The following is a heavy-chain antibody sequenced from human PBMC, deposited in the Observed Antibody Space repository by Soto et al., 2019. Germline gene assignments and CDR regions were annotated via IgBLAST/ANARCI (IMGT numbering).Heavy chain of an antibody. CDR1: GDSFSSYA. J-gene: IGHJ4*02. Sequence: QVQLVQSGAEMKKPGSSVKVSCKVSGDSFSSYAISWVRQAPGEGLEWVGGIIPIFETANYAQNFQGRVTITAVESTTTAYLEVTRLRPQDTAGFYCAASDSSSWQHDYWGQGTLITVSS. V-gene: IGHV1-69*01. D-gene: IGHD6-13*01. CDR2: IIPIFETA. CDR3: AASDSSSWQHDY.